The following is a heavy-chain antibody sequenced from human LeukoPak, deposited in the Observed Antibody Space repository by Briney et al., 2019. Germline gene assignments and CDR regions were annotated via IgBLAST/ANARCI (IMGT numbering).Heavy chain of an antibody. D-gene: IGHD3-10*01. J-gene: IGHJ4*02. CDR2: MNPNSGGT. Sequence: ASVKVSCKASGYTFTDYYMHWVRQAPGQGLEWMGWMNPNSGGTNYPQKFQGRVTMTRDTSINTAYMELSRLRSDDTAVYYCARDLSGTYQIDYWGQRTLVTVSS. CDR3: ARDLSGTYQIDY. V-gene: IGHV1-2*02. CDR1: GYTFTDYY.